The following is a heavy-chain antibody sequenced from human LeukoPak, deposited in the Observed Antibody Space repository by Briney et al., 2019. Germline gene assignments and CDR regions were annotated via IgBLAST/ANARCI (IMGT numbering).Heavy chain of an antibody. J-gene: IGHJ4*02. V-gene: IGHV3-7*01. CDR3: ASDTIFGVVRFDY. CDR2: IEQDGSEK. D-gene: IGHD3-3*01. Sequence: GGSLRLSCAASGFTFSSYWMSWVRQAPGKGLEWVANIEQDGSEKYYVDSVKGRFTISRDNAKNSLYLQMNSLRAEDTAVYYCASDTIFGVVRFDYWGQGTLVTVSS. CDR1: GFTFSSYW.